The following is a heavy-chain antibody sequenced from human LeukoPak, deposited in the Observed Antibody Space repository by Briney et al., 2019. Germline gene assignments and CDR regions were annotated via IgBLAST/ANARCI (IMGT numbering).Heavy chain of an antibody. J-gene: IGHJ4*02. V-gene: IGHV3-23*01. D-gene: IGHD6-13*01. Sequence: GGSLRLSCAASGFTFSSYAMSWVRQAPGKGLEWVSTISASAGSTYYADSVKGRFTVSRDNSKNTLYLQMNSLRAEDTAVYYCAKVETAAAATLRGFDYWGQGTLVTVSS. CDR3: AKVETAAAATLRGFDY. CDR2: ISASAGST. CDR1: GFTFSSYA.